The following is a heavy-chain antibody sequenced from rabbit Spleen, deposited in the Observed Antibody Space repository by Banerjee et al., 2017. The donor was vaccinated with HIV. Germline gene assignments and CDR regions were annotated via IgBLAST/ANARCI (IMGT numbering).Heavy chain of an antibody. CDR1: GFSFSSSYW. D-gene: IGHD3-1*01. CDR2: IYAGRSASA. Sequence: QSLEESGGDLVKPGASLTLTCTASGFSFSSSYWICWVRQAPGKGLEWIACIYAGRSASAYYASWAKGRFTISKTSSTTVTLQMTSLTAADTATFFCARGAIPGIVYGNYFNLWGPGTLVTVS. J-gene: IGHJ4*01. CDR3: ARGAIPGIVYGNYFNL. V-gene: IGHV1S40*01.